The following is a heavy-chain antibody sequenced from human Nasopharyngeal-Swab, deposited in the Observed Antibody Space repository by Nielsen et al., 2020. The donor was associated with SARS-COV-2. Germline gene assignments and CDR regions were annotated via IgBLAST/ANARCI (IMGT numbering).Heavy chain of an antibody. Sequence: GESLKISCAASGFTFSSYWMSWVRQAPGKGLEWVANINQDGSEEYYVASVKGRFTISRDNAKKTLYLQMNSLRAEDTAVYYCARTRYCSSGSCYMDVWGKGTTVTVSS. CDR3: ARTRYCSSGSCYMDV. CDR2: INQDGSEE. J-gene: IGHJ6*03. D-gene: IGHD2-15*01. CDR1: GFTFSSYW. V-gene: IGHV3-7*01.